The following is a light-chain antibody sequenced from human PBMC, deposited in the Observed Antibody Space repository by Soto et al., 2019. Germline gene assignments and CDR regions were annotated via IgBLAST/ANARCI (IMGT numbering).Light chain of an antibody. CDR3: AAWDASLSGHNYV. J-gene: IGLJ1*01. CDR2: RND. V-gene: IGLV1-47*01. Sequence: QSVRTQSPSGSGTPGQGGTISCSGSSSNIGINYVYWYQHLPGTAPKLLIYRNDQRPSGVPDRFSGSKVGTSASLAISGLRSEDEADYSCAAWDASLSGHNYVFGTGTTVTVL. CDR1: SSNIGINY.